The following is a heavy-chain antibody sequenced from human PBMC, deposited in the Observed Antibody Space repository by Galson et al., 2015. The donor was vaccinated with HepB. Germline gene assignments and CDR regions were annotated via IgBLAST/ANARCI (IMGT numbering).Heavy chain of an antibody. J-gene: IGHJ4*02. CDR2: ISYDGSNK. V-gene: IGHV3-30*18. CDR1: GFTFSSYG. D-gene: IGHD2-8*01. Sequence: SLRLSCAASGFTFSSYGMHWVRQAPGKGLEWVAVISYDGSNKYYADSVKGRFTISRDNSKNTLYLQMNSLRAEDTAVYYCAKEQYCTNGVCSYPGWFDYWGQGTLVTVSS. CDR3: AKEQYCTNGVCSYPGWFDY.